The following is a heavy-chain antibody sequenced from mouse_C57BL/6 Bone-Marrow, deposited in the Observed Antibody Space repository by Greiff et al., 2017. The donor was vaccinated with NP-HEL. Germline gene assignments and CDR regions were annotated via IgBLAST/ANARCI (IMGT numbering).Heavy chain of an antibody. V-gene: IGHV1-69*01. Sequence: QVQLQQPGAELVMPGASVKLSCKASGYTFTSYWMHWVKQRPGQGLEWIGEIDPSDSYTNYNQKFKGKSTLTVDKSSSTAYMQLSSLTSEDSAVYYCTKVLLRPNYYAMDYWGQGTSVTVSS. CDR1: GYTFTSYW. CDR3: TKVLLRPNYYAMDY. J-gene: IGHJ4*01. CDR2: IDPSDSYT. D-gene: IGHD1-1*01.